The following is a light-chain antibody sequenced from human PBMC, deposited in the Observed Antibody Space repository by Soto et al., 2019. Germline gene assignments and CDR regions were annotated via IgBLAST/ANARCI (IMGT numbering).Light chain of an antibody. J-gene: IGKJ1*01. CDR3: QQYGSSPRT. Sequence: IVLTQSPGTLSLTPGERASLSCRASQSVSNNYLSWYQQKPGQAPRLLIYGASSRATGIPDRFSGSGSGTDFTLTISRLEPEDFAVYYCQQYGSSPRTFGQGTMVDIK. CDR2: GAS. V-gene: IGKV3-20*01. CDR1: QSVSNNY.